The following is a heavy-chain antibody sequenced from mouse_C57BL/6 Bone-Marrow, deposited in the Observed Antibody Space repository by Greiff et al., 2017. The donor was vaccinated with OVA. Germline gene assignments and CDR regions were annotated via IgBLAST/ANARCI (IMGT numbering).Heavy chain of an antibody. V-gene: IGHV5-15*01. J-gene: IGHJ3*01. CDR3: AVRGTTWFAY. D-gene: IGHD2-14*01. CDR2: ISNLAYSI. Sequence: EVKLQESGGGLVQPGGSLKLSCAASGFTFSDYGMAWVRQAPRKGPEWVAFISNLAYSIYYADTVTGGFTISRENAKNPLYLEMSSLRSEDTAMYYCAVRGTTWFAYWGQGTLVTVSA. CDR1: GFTFSDYG.